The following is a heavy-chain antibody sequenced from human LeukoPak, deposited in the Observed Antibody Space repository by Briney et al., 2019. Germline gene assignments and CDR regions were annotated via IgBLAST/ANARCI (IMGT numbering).Heavy chain of an antibody. V-gene: IGHV3-23*01. J-gene: IGHJ4*02. D-gene: IGHD2/OR15-2a*01. CDR3: VKFHSIANCYDY. CDR1: GFTFSSYD. Sequence: PGGSLRLSCAASGFTFSSYDMNWVRQAPGKGLEWVSGISGSGGSTFSADSVRGRFTISRDNSKNTLYLQMNSLRAEDTAVYYCVKFHSIANCYDYWGQGTLVTVSS. CDR2: ISGSGGST.